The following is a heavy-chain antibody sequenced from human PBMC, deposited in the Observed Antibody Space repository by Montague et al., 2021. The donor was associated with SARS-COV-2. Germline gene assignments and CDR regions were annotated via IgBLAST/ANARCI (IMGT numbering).Heavy chain of an antibody. CDR3: ARLLPDGTVVATDIPFDS. J-gene: IGHJ4*02. Sequence: SETLSLTCAVSGGSISSSHWWSWVRQPPGKGLEWIGEIYHSGSTNYNPSLKSRVTISVDTSENQFSLKLRSVIAADTAVHYCARLLPDGTVVATDIPFDSWGQGTLVTVSS. CDR2: IYHSGST. D-gene: IGHD2-21*02. V-gene: IGHV4-4*02. CDR1: GGSISSSHW.